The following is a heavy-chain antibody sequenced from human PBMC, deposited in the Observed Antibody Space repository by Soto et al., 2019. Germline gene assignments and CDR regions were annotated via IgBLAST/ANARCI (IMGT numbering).Heavy chain of an antibody. D-gene: IGHD3-10*01. CDR3: ARAIYGSGSFPDY. CDR2: IWYDGKHK. V-gene: IGHV3-33*01. J-gene: IGHJ4*02. CDR1: GFTFNSHG. Sequence: ESGGGVVQPGRSLSLSCEASGFTFNSHGLHWVRQAPGKGLEWVAVIWYDGKHKYYADSVKGRFTISRDNSKNTLYLQMNNLRDDDTAVYYCARAIYGSGSFPDYWGQGTLVTVSS.